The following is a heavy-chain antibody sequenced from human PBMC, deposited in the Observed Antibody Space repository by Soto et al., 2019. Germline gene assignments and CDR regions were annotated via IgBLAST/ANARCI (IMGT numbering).Heavy chain of an antibody. CDR1: GFTFSTYA. J-gene: IGHJ6*02. CDR3: ARDSITRVSSDVPGMDV. CDR2: IGEGGFST. Sequence: GGSLRLSCAASGFTFSTYAMSWVRQAPGKGLEWVSVIGEGGFSTQYAASVKGRFTISRDNSRNMLYLQMNSLRSDDTAVYYCARDSITRVSSDVPGMDVWGQGTTVTVSS. V-gene: IGHV3-23*01. D-gene: IGHD3-16*01.